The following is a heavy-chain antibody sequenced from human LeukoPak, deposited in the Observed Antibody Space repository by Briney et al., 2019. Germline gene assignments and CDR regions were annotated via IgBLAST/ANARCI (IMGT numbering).Heavy chain of an antibody. Sequence: PSQTLSLTCTVSGGSISSGSYYWSWIRQPAGKGLEWIGRIYTSGSTNYNPSLKSRVTISVDTSKNQFSLKLSSVTAADTAVYYCARASFGVVITPFDYWGQGTLVTVSS. V-gene: IGHV4-61*02. CDR2: IYTSGST. CDR3: ARASFGVVITPFDY. D-gene: IGHD3-3*01. J-gene: IGHJ4*02. CDR1: GGSISSGSYY.